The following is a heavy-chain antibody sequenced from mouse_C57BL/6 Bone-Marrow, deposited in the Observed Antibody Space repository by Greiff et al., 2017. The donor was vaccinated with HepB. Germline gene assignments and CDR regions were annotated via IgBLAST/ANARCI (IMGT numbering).Heavy chain of an antibody. J-gene: IGHJ3*01. CDR2: IHPSDSDT. CDR1: GYTFTSYW. V-gene: IGHV1-74*01. D-gene: IGHD1-1*01. Sequence: QVQLQQPGAELVKPGASVKVSCKASGYTFTSYWMHWVKQRPGQGLEWIGRIHPSDSDTNYNQKFKGKATLTVDKSSSPAYMQLSSLTSEDSAVYYCAIRSYYYYGSSFAYWGQGTLVTVSA. CDR3: AIRSYYYYGSSFAY.